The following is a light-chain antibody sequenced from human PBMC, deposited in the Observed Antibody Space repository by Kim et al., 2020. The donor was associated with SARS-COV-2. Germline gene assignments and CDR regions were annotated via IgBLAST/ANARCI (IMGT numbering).Light chain of an antibody. CDR3: QQYNSYT. V-gene: IGKV1-5*03. CDR1: QSISSW. CDR2: KAS. Sequence: TRSASVGDRVTITCLASQSISSWLAWYQQKPVKAPNLLIYKASSLQSGVPSRFSGSGSGTEFTLTISNLQPDDFATYYCQQYNSYTFGQGTKLEI. J-gene: IGKJ2*01.